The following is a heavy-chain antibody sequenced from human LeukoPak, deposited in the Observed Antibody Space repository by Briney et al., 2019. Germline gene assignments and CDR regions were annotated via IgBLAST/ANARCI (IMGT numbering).Heavy chain of an antibody. V-gene: IGHV1-46*01. J-gene: IGHJ5*01. Sequence: GSVRASSKASGYSFTNFYIHWVRQAPGQGLEWMGIINPSGGSTNCAQKFQGRVTMTSDTSASTVYMDLSSLRSEDTAIYYCARDKSSANWLDSSGQGTLVTVSS. CDR1: GYSFTNFY. CDR2: INPSGGST. D-gene: IGHD3-10*01. CDR3: ARDKSSANWLDS.